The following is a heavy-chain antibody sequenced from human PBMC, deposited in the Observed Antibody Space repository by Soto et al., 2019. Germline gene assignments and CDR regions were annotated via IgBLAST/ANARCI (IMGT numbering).Heavy chain of an antibody. CDR2: VNPSGGHT. CDR3: ARVGHVVVVTAALDF. Sequence: QVQLVQSGAEVKKPGASVKVSCKASGDTFTDYYIHWVRQAPGQGLEWMGTVNPSGGHTTYAQQFLGRMTMTSETSTSTFYMELTSLRSEDTAVYYCARVGHVVVVTAALDFWGQGTLVTVSS. J-gene: IGHJ4*02. CDR1: GDTFTDYY. D-gene: IGHD2-21*02. V-gene: IGHV1-46*01.